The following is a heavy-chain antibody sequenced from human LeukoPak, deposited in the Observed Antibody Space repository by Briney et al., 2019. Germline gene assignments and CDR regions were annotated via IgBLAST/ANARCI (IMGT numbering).Heavy chain of an antibody. V-gene: IGHV3-48*02. CDR2: ITTSTTTI. CDR1: GFALSGYY. CDR3: ARQGPAGHLDH. Sequence: GESLRLSCAASGFALSGYYMNWVRQSPGQGLEWVSLITTSTTTIEYPDSVKGRFTISRDNARTSLYLEMNSLRDEDTAVYYCARQGPAGHLDHWGQGTLVTVSS. D-gene: IGHD6-13*01. J-gene: IGHJ4*02.